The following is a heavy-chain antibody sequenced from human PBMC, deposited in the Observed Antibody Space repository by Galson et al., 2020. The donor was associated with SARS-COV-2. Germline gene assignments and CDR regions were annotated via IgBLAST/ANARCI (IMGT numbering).Heavy chain of an antibody. CDR1: GYTFTSYG. CDR3: ASTITGGYDYDY. CDR2: ISAYNGNT. D-gene: IGHD5-12*01. Sequence: RLEASVKVSCKASGYTFTSYGISWVRQAPGQGLEWMGWISAYNGNTNYAQKLQGRVTMTTDTSTSTAYMELRSLRSDDTAVYYCASTITGGYDYDYWGQGTLVTVSS. J-gene: IGHJ4*02. V-gene: IGHV1-18*01.